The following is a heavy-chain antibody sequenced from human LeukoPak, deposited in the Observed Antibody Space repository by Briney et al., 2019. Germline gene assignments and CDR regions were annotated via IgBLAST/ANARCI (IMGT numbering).Heavy chain of an antibody. J-gene: IGHJ4*02. V-gene: IGHV2-70*11. CDR3: ARLIAASSYFDY. D-gene: IGHD6-13*01. CDR1: GFSLSTSGRC. Sequence: SGPTLVNPTQTLTLNCTFSGFSLSTSGRCVSWIRQPPGKALEWLARIDWDDDKYYSTSLRTWVSISKDTSKEQVVLTMTNMDPGDTATYYCARLIAASSYFDYWGQGMLVTVSS. CDR2: IDWDDDK.